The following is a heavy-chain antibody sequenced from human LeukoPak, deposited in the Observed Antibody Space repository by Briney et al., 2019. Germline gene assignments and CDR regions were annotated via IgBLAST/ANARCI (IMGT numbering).Heavy chain of an antibody. J-gene: IGHJ4*02. CDR3: ARHSRDGYNSDDY. Sequence: SETPSLTCTVSGGSISSYYWSWIRQPPGKGLEWIGYIYYSGSTNYNPSLKSRVTISVDTSKNQFSLKLSSVTAADTAVYYCARHSRDGYNSDDYWGQGTLVTVSS. CDR2: IYYSGST. CDR1: GGSISSYY. V-gene: IGHV4-59*08. D-gene: IGHD5-24*01.